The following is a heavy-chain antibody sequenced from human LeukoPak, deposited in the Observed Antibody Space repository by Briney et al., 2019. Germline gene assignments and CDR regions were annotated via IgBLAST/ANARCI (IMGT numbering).Heavy chain of an antibody. D-gene: IGHD6-13*01. CDR1: GFTFSSYG. CDR3: ARSAAAGTQAFDI. V-gene: IGHV3-30*02. CDR2: RRYDGSKK. J-gene: IGHJ3*02. Sequence: GGALRLSCAASGFTFSSYGMHWVRQAPGKGLEGGAFRRYDGSKKYYADSVKGRFTISRDHSKNTLYLQMNSLRAEDTPVYYCARSAAAGTQAFDIWGQGTMVTVSS.